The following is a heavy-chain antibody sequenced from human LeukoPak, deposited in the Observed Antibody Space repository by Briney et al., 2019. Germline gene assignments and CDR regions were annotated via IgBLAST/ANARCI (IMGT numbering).Heavy chain of an antibody. CDR1: RFTFSTYA. D-gene: IGHD1/OR15-1a*01. Sequence: GGSLRLSCAASRFTFSTYAMSWVRQAPGKGLEWISTIANGGGSTYYADSVTGRFTISRDNSKNTLYLQMNSLRAEDTAVYYCAKSHSVEQRGYFDYWGQGTLVTVSS. CDR3: AKSHSVEQRGYFDY. CDR2: IANGGGST. J-gene: IGHJ4*02. V-gene: IGHV3-23*01.